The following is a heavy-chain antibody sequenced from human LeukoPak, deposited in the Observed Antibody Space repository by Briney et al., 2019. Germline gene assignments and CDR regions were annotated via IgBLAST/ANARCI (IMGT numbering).Heavy chain of an antibody. CDR2: IYYSGST. V-gene: IGHV4-30-4*01. D-gene: IGHD6-19*01. CDR3: ARGRARGLLGSGWFIFDY. J-gene: IGHJ4*02. Sequence: SQTLSLTCTVSGGSISSGDYYWSWIRQPPGKGLEWIGYIYYSGSTYYNPSPKSRVTISVDTSKNQFSLKLSSVTAADTAVYYCARGRARGLLGSGWFIFDYWGQGTLVTVSS. CDR1: GGSISSGDYY.